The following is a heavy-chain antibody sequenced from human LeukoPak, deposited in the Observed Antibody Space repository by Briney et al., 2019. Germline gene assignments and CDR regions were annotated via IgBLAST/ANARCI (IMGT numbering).Heavy chain of an antibody. CDR1: GGSISSSSYY. CDR2: IYYSGST. Sequence: SETLSLTCTVSGGSISSSSYYWGWIRQPPGKGLDWIGTIYYSGSTYYKPSLKSRLTISVDTSKNQFSLKLSSVTAADTAVYYCARVAYSSSFWFDPWGQGTLVTVSS. J-gene: IGHJ5*02. CDR3: ARVAYSSSFWFDP. V-gene: IGHV4-39*07. D-gene: IGHD6-6*01.